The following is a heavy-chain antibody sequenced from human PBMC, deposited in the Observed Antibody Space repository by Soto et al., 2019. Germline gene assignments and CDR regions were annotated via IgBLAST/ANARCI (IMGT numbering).Heavy chain of an antibody. J-gene: IGHJ6*02. CDR2: IYYSGST. Sequence: KASETLSLTCTVSGGSISSSSYYWGWIRQPPGKGLEWIGSIYYSGSTYYNPSLKSRVTISVDTPKNQFSLKLSSVTAADTAVYYCARGPRDSSSWYYYYYGMDVWGQGTTVTVSS. CDR3: ARGPRDSSSWYYYYYGMDV. CDR1: GGSISSSSYY. V-gene: IGHV4-39*01. D-gene: IGHD6-13*01.